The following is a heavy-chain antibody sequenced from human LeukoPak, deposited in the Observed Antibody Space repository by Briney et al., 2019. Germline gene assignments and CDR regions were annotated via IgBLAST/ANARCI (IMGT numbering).Heavy chain of an antibody. CDR1: GGTFSSYA. V-gene: IGHV1-69*04. D-gene: IGHD2-2*01. J-gene: IGHJ5*02. CDR3: ARDRLPADNWFDP. CDR2: IIPILGIA. Sequence: SVKVSCKASGGTFSSYAISWVRQAPGQGLEWMGRIIPILGIANYAQKFQGRVTITADESTSTAYMELSSLRSEDTAVYYCARDRLPADNWFDPWGQGTLVTVSS.